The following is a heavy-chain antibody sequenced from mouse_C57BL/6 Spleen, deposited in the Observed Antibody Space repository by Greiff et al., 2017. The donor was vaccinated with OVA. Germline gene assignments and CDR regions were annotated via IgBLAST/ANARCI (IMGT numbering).Heavy chain of an antibody. J-gene: IGHJ4*01. CDR1: GFTFSDYG. CDR3: AKHVGKYYAMDY. V-gene: IGHV5-15*01. D-gene: IGHD2-1*01. Sequence: EVKLVESGGGLVQPGGSLKLSCAASGFTFSDYGMAWVRQAPRKGPEWVAFISNLAYSIYYADTVTGRFTISRENAKNTLYLEMSSLRSEDTAMDYGAKHVGKYYAMDYWGQGTSVTVSS. CDR2: ISNLAYSI.